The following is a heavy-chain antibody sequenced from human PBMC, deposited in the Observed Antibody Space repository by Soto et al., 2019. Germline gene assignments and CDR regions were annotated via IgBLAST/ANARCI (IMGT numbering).Heavy chain of an antibody. D-gene: IGHD5-12*01. CDR3: ARYSGYDFAYYYYGMDV. CDR1: GGTFSSYT. J-gene: IGHJ6*02. Sequence: QVQLVQSGAEVKKPGSSVKVSCKASGGTFSSYTISWVRQAPGQGLEWMGRIIPILGIANYAQKFQGRVTMTADQSTSTAYMELSSLRSEDTAVYYCARYSGYDFAYYYYGMDVWGQGTTVTVSS. CDR2: IIPILGIA. V-gene: IGHV1-69*02.